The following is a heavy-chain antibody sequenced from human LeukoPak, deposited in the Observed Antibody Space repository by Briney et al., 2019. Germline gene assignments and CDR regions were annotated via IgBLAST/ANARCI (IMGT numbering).Heavy chain of an antibody. CDR3: ASLYGSGSYSFDY. Sequence: SETLSLICTVSGYPISSPTYYWAWIRQPPGKGLEYIGSILYTGSTYYNPSLKSRVTISVDTSGNQFSVKLTSVTATDTAVYYCASLYGSGSYSFDYWGQGTLVTVSS. D-gene: IGHD3-10*01. J-gene: IGHJ4*02. CDR1: GYPISSPTYY. CDR2: ILYTGST. V-gene: IGHV4-39*01.